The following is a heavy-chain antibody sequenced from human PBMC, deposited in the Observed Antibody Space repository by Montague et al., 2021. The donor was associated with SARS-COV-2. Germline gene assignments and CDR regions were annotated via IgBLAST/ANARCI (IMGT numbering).Heavy chain of an antibody. J-gene: IGHJ6*02. CDR3: ARQLRVRRTWPVGDYNHCGMDV. D-gene: IGHD1-1*01. V-gene: IGHV4-39*07. CDR2: VDSAGXT. Sequence: SETLSLTCTVSAGSLSSRSNYWGWIRQPPGMGLQWIGSVDSAGXTXYXXXXKXRVTISLDTSRNQFSLRLTSVTTADTAVYYCARQLRVRRTWPVGDYNHCGMDVWGQGTTVSVSS. CDR1: AGSLSSRSNY.